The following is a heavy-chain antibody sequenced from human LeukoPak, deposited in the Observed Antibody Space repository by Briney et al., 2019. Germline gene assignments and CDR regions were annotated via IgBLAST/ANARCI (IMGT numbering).Heavy chain of an antibody. J-gene: IGHJ4*02. Sequence: GGSLRLSCAASGFTFSSYWMSWVRQAPEKGLEWVAKIKPDGSEIYHVDSVQGRFTISRDNAKNSLYLQMNSLRAEDTAVYYCARADIVATFWGQGTLVTVSS. CDR2: IKPDGSEI. V-gene: IGHV3-7*01. CDR1: GFTFSSYW. D-gene: IGHD5-12*01. CDR3: ARADIVATF.